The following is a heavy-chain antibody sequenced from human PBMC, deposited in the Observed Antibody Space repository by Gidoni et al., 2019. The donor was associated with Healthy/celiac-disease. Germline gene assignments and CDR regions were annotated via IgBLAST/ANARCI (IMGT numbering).Heavy chain of an antibody. CDR1: GFTFDDYG. CDR2: INWNGAIT. D-gene: IGHD3-10*01. Sequence: EVQLVESGGGVVRPGGSLRLSCAASGFTFDDYGMSWVRQAPGKGLEWVSGINWNGAITGYADSVKGRFTISRDNAKNSLYLQMNSLRAEDTALYYCARDYYGSGSYYNGIDYWGQGTLVTVSS. V-gene: IGHV3-20*04. J-gene: IGHJ4*02. CDR3: ARDYYGSGSYYNGIDY.